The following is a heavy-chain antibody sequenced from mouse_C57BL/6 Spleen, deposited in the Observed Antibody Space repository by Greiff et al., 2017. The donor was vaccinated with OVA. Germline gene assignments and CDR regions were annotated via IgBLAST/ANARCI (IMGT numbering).Heavy chain of an antibody. CDR1: GYAFSSYW. V-gene: IGHV1-80*01. J-gene: IGHJ2*01. CDR2: IYPGDGDT. Sequence: QVQLQQSGAELVKPGASVKISCKASGYAFSSYWMNWVKQRPGKGLEWIGQIYPGDGDTNYNGKFKGKATLTADKSSSTAYMQLSSLTSEDSAVYFCARGEAIANYYFDYWGQGTTLTVSS. D-gene: IGHD1-1*01. CDR3: ARGEAIANYYFDY.